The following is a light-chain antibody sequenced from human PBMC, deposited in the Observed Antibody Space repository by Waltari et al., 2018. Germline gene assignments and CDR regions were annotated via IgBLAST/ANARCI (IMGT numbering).Light chain of an antibody. CDR3: QQYHTPPQT. CDR2: WAS. V-gene: IGKV4-1*01. Sequence: DIVMTQSPDSLAVSLGERATINCKSSQSVLLNSNNNNYLSWYQQKPGQPPKLLIYWASNRESGVPDRFSGSWSGTDFTLTISSLQAEDVAVYYCQQYHTPPQTFGQGTKVEIK. CDR1: QSVLLNSNNNNY. J-gene: IGKJ2*01.